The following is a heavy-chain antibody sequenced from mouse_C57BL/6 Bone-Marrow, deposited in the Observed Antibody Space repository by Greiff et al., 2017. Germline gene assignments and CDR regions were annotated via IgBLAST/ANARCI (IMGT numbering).Heavy chain of an antibody. J-gene: IGHJ3*01. D-gene: IGHD1-1*01. Sequence: EVQGVESGGGLVKPGGSLKLSCAASGFTFSDYGMHWVRQAPEKGLEWVAYISSGSSTIYYADTVKGRFTISRDNAKNTLFLQMTSLRSEDTAMYYCARGITEGFAYWGQGTLVTVSA. CDR3: ARGITEGFAY. CDR1: GFTFSDYG. CDR2: ISSGSSTI. V-gene: IGHV5-17*01.